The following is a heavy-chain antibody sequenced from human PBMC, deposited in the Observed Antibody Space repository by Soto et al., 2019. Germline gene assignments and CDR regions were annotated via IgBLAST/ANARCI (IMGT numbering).Heavy chain of an antibody. V-gene: IGHV4-30-2*01. J-gene: IGHJ4*02. CDR2: TYHSGNP. Sequence: SETLSLTCGVSGDTISTGGYSWAWIRQPPGKALECIGHTYHSGNPYYNPSLKSRVIISVDRSKNQFSLKVSSVTATDTAVYYCARRARMGAQLWLHFDLWAQGSMGTVSS. CDR3: ARRARMGAQLWLHFDL. D-gene: IGHD5-18*01. CDR1: GDTISTGGYS.